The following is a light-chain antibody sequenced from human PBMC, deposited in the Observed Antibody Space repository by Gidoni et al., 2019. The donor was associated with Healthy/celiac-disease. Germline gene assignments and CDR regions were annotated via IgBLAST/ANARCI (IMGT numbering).Light chain of an antibody. V-gene: IGLV3-1*01. Sequence: SYELTQPPSVSVSPGQTASIPCSGDKLGDKYACWYQQKPGQSPVLVIYHDSKRPSGIPERFSGSNSGNTATLTISGTQAMDEADYYCQAWDSSTVVFGGGTKLTV. J-gene: IGLJ2*01. CDR3: QAWDSSTVV. CDR2: HDS. CDR1: KLGDKY.